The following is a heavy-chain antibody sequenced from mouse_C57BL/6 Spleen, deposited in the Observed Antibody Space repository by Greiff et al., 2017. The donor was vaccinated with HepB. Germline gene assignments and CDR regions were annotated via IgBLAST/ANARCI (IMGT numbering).Heavy chain of an antibody. Sequence: QVQLQQPGAELVMPGASVKLSCKASGYTFTSYWMHWVKQRPGQGLEWIGEIDPSDSYTNYNQKFKGKSTLTVDKSSSTAYMQLIILTSEDSAVYYCAITHYYGSSYDLYYAMDYWGQGTSVTVSS. D-gene: IGHD1-1*01. CDR3: AITHYYGSSYDLYYAMDY. J-gene: IGHJ4*01. V-gene: IGHV1-69*01. CDR1: GYTFTSYW. CDR2: IDPSDSYT.